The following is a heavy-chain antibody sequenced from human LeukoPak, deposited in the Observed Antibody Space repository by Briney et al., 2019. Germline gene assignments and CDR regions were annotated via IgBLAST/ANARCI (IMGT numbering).Heavy chain of an antibody. J-gene: IGHJ4*02. CDR2: ISGSGGST. D-gene: IGHD3-22*01. CDR1: GFTFSSYA. V-gene: IGHV3-23*01. CDR3: EGAYYYDSSGYYADY. Sequence: GGSLRLSCAASGFTFSSYAMSWVRQAPGKGLEWVSAISGSGGSTYYADSVKGRFTISRDNSKNTLYLQMNSLRAEDTAVYYCEGAYYYDSSGYYADYWGQGTLVTVSS.